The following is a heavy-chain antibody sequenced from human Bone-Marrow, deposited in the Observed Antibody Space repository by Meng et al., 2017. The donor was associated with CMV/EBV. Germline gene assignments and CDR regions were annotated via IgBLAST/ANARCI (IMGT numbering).Heavy chain of an antibody. Sequence: FSSLAVGGVRQAQGKGLGWVSAIDGGGGSTYSADSVKGRFTISRDNSKNTLYLQMNSLRAEDTAVYYCAKFATAYCSSTSCSYFDYWGQGTLVTVSS. CDR3: AKFATAYCSSTSCSYFDY. CDR1: FSSLA. J-gene: IGHJ4*02. CDR2: IDGGGGST. D-gene: IGHD2-2*01. V-gene: IGHV3-23*01.